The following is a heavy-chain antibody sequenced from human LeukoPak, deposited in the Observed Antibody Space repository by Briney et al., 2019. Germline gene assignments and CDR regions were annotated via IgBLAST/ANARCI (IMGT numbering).Heavy chain of an antibody. D-gene: IGHD2-2*01. CDR1: SGSLTTYY. Sequence: SETLSLTCSVSSGSLTTYYWNWIRHAPGKEPEWIGYIHHSWSENYHPSLKSRVTLSIDTSKDQFFLRRTSGTAADTAVYYCARLVVPEAFDFDSWGQGTLVTVSS. V-gene: IGHV4-59*08. J-gene: IGHJ4*02. CDR2: IHHSWSE. CDR3: ARLVVPEAFDFDS.